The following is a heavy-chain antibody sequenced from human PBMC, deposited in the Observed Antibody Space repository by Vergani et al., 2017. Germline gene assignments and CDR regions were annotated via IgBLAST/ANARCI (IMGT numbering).Heavy chain of an antibody. V-gene: IGHV3-23*01. CDR3: AKTATPAGIVGATNDY. CDR1: GFTFSSYA. J-gene: IGHJ4*02. D-gene: IGHD1-26*01. CDR2: ISGSGGST. Sequence: EVQLLESGGGLVQPGGSLRLSCAASGFTFSSYAMSWVRQAPGKGLEWVSAISGSGGSTYYADSVKGRFTISRDNSKNTLYLQMNSLRAADTAVYYCAKTATPAGIVGATNDYWGQGTLVTVSS.